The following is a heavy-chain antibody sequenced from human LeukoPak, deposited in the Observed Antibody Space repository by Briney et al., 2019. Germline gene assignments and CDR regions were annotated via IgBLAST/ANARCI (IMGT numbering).Heavy chain of an antibody. CDR1: GYSFTSYG. V-gene: IGHV1-18*01. J-gene: IGHJ5*02. CDR2: ISAYNGNT. CDR3: AQSPPAWNWFDP. Sequence: GESLKISCKGSGYSFTSYGISWVRQAPGQGLEWMGWISAYNGNTNYAQKLQGRVTMTTDTSTSTAYMELRSLRSDDTAVYYCAQSPPAWNWFDPWGQGTLVTVSS.